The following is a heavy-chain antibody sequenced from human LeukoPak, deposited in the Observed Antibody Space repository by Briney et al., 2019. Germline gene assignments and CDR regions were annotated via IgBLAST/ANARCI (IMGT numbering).Heavy chain of an antibody. J-gene: IGHJ4*02. V-gene: IGHV3-23*01. CDR1: GFTFSSYA. D-gene: IGHD6-19*01. CDR2: ISGSGGST. CDR3: AKQSRGGLIAVAGSHYFDY. Sequence: PGGSLRLSCAASGFTFSSYAMSWVRQAPGKGLEWVSAISGSGGSTYYADSVKGRFTISRDNSKNTLYLQTNSLRAEDTAVYYCAKQSRGGLIAVAGSHYFDYWGQGTLVTVSS.